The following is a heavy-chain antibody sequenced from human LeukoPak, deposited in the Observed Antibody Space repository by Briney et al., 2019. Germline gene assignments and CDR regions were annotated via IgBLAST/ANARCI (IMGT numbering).Heavy chain of an antibody. V-gene: IGHV1-18*01. CDR3: AREFGRQLAPFDY. Sequence: ASVKVSCKASGYTFTSFGISWVRQAPGQRLECMGLISAYNSNTNYAPKLQGRVTMTTDTSTSTAYMELRSMRSDDTAVYYCAREFGRQLAPFDYWGQGTLVTVSS. CDR1: GYTFTSFG. CDR2: ISAYNSNT. D-gene: IGHD6-6*01. J-gene: IGHJ4*02.